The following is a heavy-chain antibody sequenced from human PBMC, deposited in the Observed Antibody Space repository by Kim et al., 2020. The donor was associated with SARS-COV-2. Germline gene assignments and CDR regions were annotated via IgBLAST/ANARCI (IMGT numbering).Heavy chain of an antibody. V-gene: IGHV4-34*01. Sequence: PSLKSRVTISVDTAKNQFSLKLSSVTAADTAVYYCARTTTGTPKGYAFDIWGQGTMVTVSS. J-gene: IGHJ3*02. CDR3: ARTTTGTPKGYAFDI. D-gene: IGHD1-1*01.